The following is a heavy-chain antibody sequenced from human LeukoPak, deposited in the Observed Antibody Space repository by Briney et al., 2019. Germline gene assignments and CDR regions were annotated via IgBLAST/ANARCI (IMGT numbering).Heavy chain of an antibody. V-gene: IGHV1-2*02. D-gene: IGHD2-21*02. CDR2: ISPNSGGT. CDR3: ARDLSGDLKPLDY. Sequence: ASVKVSCKASGYSFSGHYMHWVRQAPGQGPEWMGWISPNSGGTNYAQKFQGRVTMTGDTSISTAYMELSSLRSEDTAVYYCARDLSGDLKPLDYWGQGTPVTVSS. J-gene: IGHJ4*02. CDR1: GYSFSGHY.